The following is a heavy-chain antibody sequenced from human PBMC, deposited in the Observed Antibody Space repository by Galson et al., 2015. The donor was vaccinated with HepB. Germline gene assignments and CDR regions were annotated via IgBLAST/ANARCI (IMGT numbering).Heavy chain of an antibody. V-gene: IGHV1-58*02. Sequence: SVKVSCKASGFTFTSSAMQWVRQARGQRLEWIGWIVVGSGNTNYAQKFQERVTITRDMSTSTAYMELSSLRSEDTAVYYCAASEQQLDGRYYYYYVDVWGKGTTVTVSS. D-gene: IGHD6-13*01. CDR3: AASEQQLDGRYYYYYVDV. CDR1: GFTFTSSA. J-gene: IGHJ6*03. CDR2: IVVGSGNT.